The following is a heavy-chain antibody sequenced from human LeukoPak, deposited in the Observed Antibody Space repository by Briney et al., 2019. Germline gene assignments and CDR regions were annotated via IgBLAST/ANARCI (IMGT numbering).Heavy chain of an antibody. V-gene: IGHV3-11*01. J-gene: IGHJ4*02. CDR3: ARVRGIQLWLRGVFDY. Sequence: GGSLRLSCAASGFTFSAYGMTWVRQAPGKGLEWVSYISSSGSTIYYADSVKGRFTISRDNAKNSLYLQMNSLRAEDTAVYYCARVRGIQLWLRGVFDYWGQGTLVTVSS. CDR2: ISSSGSTI. CDR1: GFTFSAYG. D-gene: IGHD5-18*01.